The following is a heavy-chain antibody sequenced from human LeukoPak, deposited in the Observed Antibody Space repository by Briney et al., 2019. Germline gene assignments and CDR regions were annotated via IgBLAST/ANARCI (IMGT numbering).Heavy chain of an antibody. CDR3: ARHGDYCFDL. V-gene: IGHV3-7*02. CDR2: IKQDGTSK. CDR1: GFTFSRSW. Sequence: GGSLRLSCAASGFTFSRSWMGWVRQAPGKGLEWVANIKQDGTSKYYVDSVMGRFTISRDNAEDSVYLQMNSLSAGDTAVYYCARHGDYCFDLWGPGTRVTVSS. J-gene: IGHJ4*02. D-gene: IGHD2-21*01.